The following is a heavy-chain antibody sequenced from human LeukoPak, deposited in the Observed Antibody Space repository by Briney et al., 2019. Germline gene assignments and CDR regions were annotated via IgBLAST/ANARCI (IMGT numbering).Heavy chain of an antibody. Sequence: LSLTCTVSGDSLSRYSWSWIRQSPGKGLEWISYVTSSGGSTKYADSVKGRFTISRDNAKNSVALQMNSLRAEDTAVYYCTRERRGSYFAFESWGQGTLVTVSS. CDR2: VTSSGGST. CDR3: TRERRGSYFAFES. CDR1: GDSLSRYS. V-gene: IGHV3-11*01. J-gene: IGHJ4*02. D-gene: IGHD3-10*01.